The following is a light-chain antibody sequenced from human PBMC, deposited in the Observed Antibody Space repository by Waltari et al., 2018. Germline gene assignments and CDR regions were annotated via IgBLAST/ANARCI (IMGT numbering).Light chain of an antibody. Sequence: QLVLTQSPSASASLGASVKLTCTLNSGHSSNAVASHQQQPEKGPRYLMKVNSDGSHSKGDEIPDRFSGSSSGAERYLTISSVQSEDEADYYCQTGGHGTWVFGGGTKLTVL. J-gene: IGLJ3*02. V-gene: IGLV4-69*01. CDR1: SGHSSNA. CDR2: VNSDGSH. CDR3: QTGGHGTWV.